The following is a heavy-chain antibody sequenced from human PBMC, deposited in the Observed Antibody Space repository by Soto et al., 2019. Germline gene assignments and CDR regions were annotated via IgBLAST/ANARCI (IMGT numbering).Heavy chain of an antibody. Sequence: PSETLSLTCTVSGGSISSYYWSWIRQPPGKGLEWIGYIYYSGSTNYNPSLKSRVTISVDTSKNQFSLKLSSVTAADTAVYYCARHGQILEWLLPLGYYYMDVWGKGTTVTVSS. J-gene: IGHJ6*03. CDR3: ARHGQILEWLLPLGYYYMDV. CDR2: IYYSGST. V-gene: IGHV4-59*08. D-gene: IGHD3-3*01. CDR1: GGSISSYY.